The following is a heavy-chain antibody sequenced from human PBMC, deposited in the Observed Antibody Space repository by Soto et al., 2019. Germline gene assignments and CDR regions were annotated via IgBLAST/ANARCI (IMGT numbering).Heavy chain of an antibody. Sequence: ASVKVSCKASGYTFTSYDINWVRQATGQGLEWMGWMNPNSGNTGYAQKFQGRVTMTRNTSISTAYMELSSLRSEDTAVYYCAREKYQLLEWGVTMGYYYMDVWGKGTTVTVSS. CDR3: AREKYQLLEWGVTMGYYYMDV. CDR1: GYTFTSYD. J-gene: IGHJ6*03. D-gene: IGHD2-2*01. CDR2: MNPNSGNT. V-gene: IGHV1-8*01.